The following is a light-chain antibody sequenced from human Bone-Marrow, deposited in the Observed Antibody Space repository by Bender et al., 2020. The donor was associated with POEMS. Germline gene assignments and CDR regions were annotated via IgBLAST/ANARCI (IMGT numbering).Light chain of an antibody. CDR1: SSDVGGYNL. J-gene: IGLJ2*01. CDR3: CSYAPGGTFDVL. Sequence: HSALTQPASVSGSPGQSITISCIGTSSDVGGYNLVSWYQHHPDKGPTLMIYEGNKRPSGISDRFSGSKSGYTASLTISGLQTDDEADYYCCSYAPGGTFDVLFGGGTKLTVL. CDR2: EGN. V-gene: IGLV2-23*03.